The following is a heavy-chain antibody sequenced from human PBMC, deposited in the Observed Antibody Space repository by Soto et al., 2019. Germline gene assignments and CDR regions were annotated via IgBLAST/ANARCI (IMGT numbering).Heavy chain of an antibody. V-gene: IGHV4-31*03. CDR3: ARELYRPDPLAFDI. Sequence: PSGTLSLTCTVSGGSISSGGYYWSWIRQHPGKGLEWIGDIYYSESTYYNPSLKSRVTISVDTSKNQFSLKLSSVTAADTAVYYCARELYRPDPLAFDIWGQGTMVTVSS. CDR2: IYYSEST. J-gene: IGHJ3*02. D-gene: IGHD3-16*02. CDR1: GGSISSGGYY.